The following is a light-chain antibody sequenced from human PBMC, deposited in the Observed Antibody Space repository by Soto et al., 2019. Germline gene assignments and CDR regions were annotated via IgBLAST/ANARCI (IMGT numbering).Light chain of an antibody. J-gene: IGKJ2*01. V-gene: IGKV1-33*01. CDR3: QESSSDSYT. CDR1: QNINNY. CDR2: DAS. Sequence: DIQMTQSPSSLSASVLDTVTITFQASQNINNYLNWYQQKPGRAPKLLIYDASNLEAGVPSRFRGSGSGTQFTLTINYLQPDDFATYYCQESSSDSYTFGQGTKVDIK.